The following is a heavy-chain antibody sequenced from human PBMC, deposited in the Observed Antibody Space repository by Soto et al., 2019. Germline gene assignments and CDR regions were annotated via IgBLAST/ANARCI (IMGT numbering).Heavy chain of an antibody. CDR2: IIPMTGTP. CDR3: ASGPILPGATSWLDP. V-gene: IGHV1-69*13. CDR1: GGIFSSFS. J-gene: IGHJ5*02. Sequence: SVKVSCKASGGIFSSFSITWVRQVPGHGLEWMGGIIPMTGTPNYAEKFQGRLTLTADASTRTAYLVLSSLKSEDTAVYYCASGPILPGATSWLDPWGQGTVVSVS. D-gene: IGHD2-2*01.